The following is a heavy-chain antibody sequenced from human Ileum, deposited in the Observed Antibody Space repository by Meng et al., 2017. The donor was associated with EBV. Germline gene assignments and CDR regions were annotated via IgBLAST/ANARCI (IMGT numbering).Heavy chain of an antibody. CDR1: AGSFSVYD. V-gene: IGHV4-34*01. CDR3: ASHPGGNSQYYSSGDDY. Sequence: VLLPPWGAALLKPSETLSLTCAFYAGSFSVYDWGRIRQPPGKGLEWIGEINHRGGAFYNPSLKSRVTMSIDTSKNQFSLKLNSVTAADTAVYYCASHPGGNSQYYSSGDDYWGQGALVTVSS. D-gene: IGHD3-22*01. CDR2: INHRGGA. J-gene: IGHJ4*02.